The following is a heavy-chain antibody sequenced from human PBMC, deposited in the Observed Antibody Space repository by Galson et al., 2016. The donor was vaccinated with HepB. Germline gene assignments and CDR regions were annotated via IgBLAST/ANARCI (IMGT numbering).Heavy chain of an antibody. CDR1: GFTFSKSE. CDR3: ARVISRFLEWLSPDDAFDL. D-gene: IGHD3-3*01. CDR2: ISSGVSSM. V-gene: IGHV3-48*03. J-gene: IGHJ3*01. Sequence: SLRLSCAASGFTFSKSEMNWVRQAPGEGLEWVSYISSGVSSMYYADSVKGRFTISRDNAKNSVSLQMNSLRAEDTAVYYCARVISRFLEWLSPDDAFDLWGQGTMVTVSS.